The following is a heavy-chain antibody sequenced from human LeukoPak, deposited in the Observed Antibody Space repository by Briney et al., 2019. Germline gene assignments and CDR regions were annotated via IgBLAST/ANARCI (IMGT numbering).Heavy chain of an antibody. J-gene: IGHJ4*02. CDR2: INPSGGST. CDR1: GYTFTSYY. CDR3: VRSRLDGYDSGGYLYYFDY. D-gene: IGHD3-22*01. V-gene: IGHV1-46*01. Sequence: ASVKVSCKASGYTFTSYYMHWVRQAPGQGLEWMGIINPSGGSTSYAQKFQGRVTMTRDTSTSTVYMELSSLRSGDTAVYYCVRSRLDGYDSGGYLYYFDYWGQGTLVTVSS.